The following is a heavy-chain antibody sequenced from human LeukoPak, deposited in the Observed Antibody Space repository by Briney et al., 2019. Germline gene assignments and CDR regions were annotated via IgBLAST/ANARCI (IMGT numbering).Heavy chain of an antibody. J-gene: IGHJ4*02. D-gene: IGHD5-18*01. Sequence: PSETLSLTCAVSGASISSSNWWSWVRQPPGKGLEWIGEIYHSGSTNYNPSLKSRVTISVDKSKHQFYLKLSSVTAADTAVYYCATSLLRGYHFDYWGQGTLVTVSS. CDR3: ATSLLRGYHFDY. CDR2: IYHSGST. V-gene: IGHV4-4*02. CDR1: GASISSSNW.